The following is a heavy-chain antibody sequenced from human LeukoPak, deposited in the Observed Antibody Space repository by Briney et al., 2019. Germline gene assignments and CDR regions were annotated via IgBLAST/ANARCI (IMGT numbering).Heavy chain of an antibody. CDR2: INHSGST. D-gene: IGHD4-17*01. CDR3: ARDFGDHRIDY. J-gene: IGHJ4*02. CDR1: GGSFSGYY. V-gene: IGHV4-34*01. Sequence: SSETLSLTCAVYGGSFSGYYWSWIRQPPGKGLEWIGEINHSGSTNYNPSLKSRVTISVDTSKSQFSLRLTSVTAADTAVYYCARDFGDHRIDYWGQGTLVTVSS.